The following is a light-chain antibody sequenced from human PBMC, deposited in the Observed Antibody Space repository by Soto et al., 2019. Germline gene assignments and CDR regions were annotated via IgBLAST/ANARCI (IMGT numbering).Light chain of an antibody. CDR2: LYSDGTH. V-gene: IGLV4-69*01. CDR1: SGHSSYA. CDR3: QTWGTGPWV. Sequence: QPVLTQSPSASASLGASVKLTCTLSSGHSSYAIAWNQQEPDKGPRYLMKLYSDGTHSKGDGIPDRFSGSSSGAERYLTISSLQSEDEADYYCQTWGTGPWVFGGGTKLTVL. J-gene: IGLJ3*02.